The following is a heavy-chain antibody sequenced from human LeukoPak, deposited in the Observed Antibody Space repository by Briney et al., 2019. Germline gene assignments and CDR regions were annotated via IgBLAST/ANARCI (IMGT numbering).Heavy chain of an antibody. CDR3: ARDQEQWLVRASDY. V-gene: IGHV3-33*01. CDR2: IWYDGSNK. J-gene: IGHJ4*02. Sequence: GGSLRLSCATSGFTFSSYGMHWVRQAPGKGLEWVAVIWYDGSNKYYAESAKGRFTISRDNSKNTLYLQMNSLRAEDTAVYYCARDQEQWLVRASDYWGQGTLVTVSS. CDR1: GFTFSSYG. D-gene: IGHD6-19*01.